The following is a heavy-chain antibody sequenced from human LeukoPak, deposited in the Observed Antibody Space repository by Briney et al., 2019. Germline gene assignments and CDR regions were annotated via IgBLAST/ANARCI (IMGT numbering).Heavy chain of an antibody. J-gene: IGHJ4*02. CDR2: INSRGSYV. CDR3: AADFYTSYHLGY. D-gene: IGHD3-16*01. Sequence: PGGSLRLSCAASGFTFSDYYMSWVRQAPGKGLEWVSYINSRGSYVYYAHSVRGRLTISRDNAKNSLYLQMNSLRAEDTAVYYCAADFYTSYHLGYWGQGTLVTVSS. CDR1: GFTFSDYY. V-gene: IGHV3-11*01.